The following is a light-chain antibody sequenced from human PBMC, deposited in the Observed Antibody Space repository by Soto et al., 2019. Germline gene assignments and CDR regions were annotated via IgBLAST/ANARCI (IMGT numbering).Light chain of an antibody. CDR1: QSISSY. J-gene: IGKJ4*01. CDR2: AAS. Sequence: DIQMTQSPSSLSASVGDRVTITCRASQSISSYLNWYQQKPGKAPRLLIYAASRLQSGVPSRFSGTGSGTDFTLTISSLQPEDVATYYCQKCDSAPLTFGGGTKVDIK. CDR3: QKCDSAPLT. V-gene: IGKV1-39*01.